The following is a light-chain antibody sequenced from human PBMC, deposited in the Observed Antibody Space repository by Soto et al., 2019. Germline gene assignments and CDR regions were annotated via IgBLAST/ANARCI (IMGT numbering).Light chain of an antibody. Sequence: QSVLTQPASVSGSPGQSITISCTGTSSDVGGFNFVSWYQQPPGKAPKLMIYDVSHRPSGVSNRFSGSKSGNTASQTISGLQAEDEGDYYCCSYTTSSTIVFGTGTKLTVL. V-gene: IGLV2-14*01. CDR1: SSDVGGFNF. CDR2: DVS. CDR3: CSYTTSSTIV. J-gene: IGLJ1*01.